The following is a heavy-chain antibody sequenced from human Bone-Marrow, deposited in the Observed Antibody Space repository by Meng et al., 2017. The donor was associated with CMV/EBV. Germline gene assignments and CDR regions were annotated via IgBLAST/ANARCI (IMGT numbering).Heavy chain of an antibody. J-gene: IGHJ4*02. D-gene: IGHD6-13*01. CDR3: ESGPSRKAAAGRGGGFGY. V-gene: IGHV1-8*01. CDR2: MKPNSGNT. CDR1: GYTFTSYD. Sequence: ASVKVSCKASGYTFTSYDINWMRQATGQGLEWMGWMKPNSGNTGYAQKFQGRVTMTRNTSISSAYMELSSLRTEDPAVYDWESGPSRKAAAGRGGGFGYWGQGTLVTVSS.